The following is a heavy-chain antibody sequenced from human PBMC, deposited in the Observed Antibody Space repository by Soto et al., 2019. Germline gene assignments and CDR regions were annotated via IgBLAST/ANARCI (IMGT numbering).Heavy chain of an antibody. CDR2: IDPSDSYT. V-gene: IGHV5-10-1*01. Sequence: PGESLKISCKGSGYSFTSYWISWVRQMPGKGLEWMGRIDPSDSYTNYSPSFQGHVTISADKSISTAYLQWSSLKASDTAMYYCARHLGATENWFDPWGQGTLVTVSS. CDR3: ARHLGATENWFDP. CDR1: GYSFTSYW. D-gene: IGHD3-16*01. J-gene: IGHJ5*02.